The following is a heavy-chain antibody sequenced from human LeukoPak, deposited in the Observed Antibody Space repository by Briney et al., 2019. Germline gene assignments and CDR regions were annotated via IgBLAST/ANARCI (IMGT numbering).Heavy chain of an antibody. V-gene: IGHV3-21*01. CDR1: GFTFSSYS. D-gene: IGHD1-1*01. Sequence: PGGSLRLSCAASGFTFSSYSTNWVRQAPGKGLEWVSSISSSSSYIYYADSVKGRFTISRDNAKNSLYLQMNSLRAEDTAVYYCARISVERPNYYGMDVWGQGTTVTVSS. CDR3: ARISVERPNYYGMDV. CDR2: ISSSSSYI. J-gene: IGHJ6*02.